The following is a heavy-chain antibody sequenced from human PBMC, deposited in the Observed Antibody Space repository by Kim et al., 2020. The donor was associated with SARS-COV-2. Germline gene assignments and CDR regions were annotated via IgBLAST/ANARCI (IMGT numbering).Heavy chain of an antibody. J-gene: IGHJ4*02. CDR3: EKIQVSATAANFDY. D-gene: IGHD6-13*01. CDR2: ISGSGGST. Sequence: GGSLRLSCAASGFTFSSYAMSWVRQAPGKGLEWVSAISGSGGSTYYADSVKGRVTISRYNSKNTLYLQMNSLRAEDTAVYYCEKIQVSATAANFDYWGQGTLVTVSS. CDR1: GFTFSSYA. V-gene: IGHV3-23*01.